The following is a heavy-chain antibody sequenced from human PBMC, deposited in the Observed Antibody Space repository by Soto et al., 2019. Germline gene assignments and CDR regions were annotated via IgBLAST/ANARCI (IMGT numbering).Heavy chain of an antibody. V-gene: IGHV3-33*01. Sequence: GGSLRLSCAASGFTFSSYGMHWVRQAPGKGLEWVAVIWYDGSNKYYADSVKGRFTISRDNSKNTLYLQMNSLRAEDTAVYYCAREGTGTRGGMDVWGQGTMVTVSS. CDR2: IWYDGSNK. D-gene: IGHD1-7*01. CDR1: GFTFSSYG. CDR3: AREGTGTRGGMDV. J-gene: IGHJ6*02.